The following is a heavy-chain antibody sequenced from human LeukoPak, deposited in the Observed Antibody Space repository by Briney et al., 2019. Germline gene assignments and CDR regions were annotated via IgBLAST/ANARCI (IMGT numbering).Heavy chain of an antibody. J-gene: IGHJ4*02. Sequence: GGSLRLSCEVSGFTFSSYHMNWVRQAPGKGLEWVSSISSSSSYIYYADSVKGRFTISRDNAKNSLYLQMNSLRAEDTAVYYCARVREYSSSPVDYWGQGTLVTVSS. CDR1: GFTFSSYH. V-gene: IGHV3-21*01. CDR2: ISSSSSYI. CDR3: ARVREYSSSPVDY. D-gene: IGHD6-6*01.